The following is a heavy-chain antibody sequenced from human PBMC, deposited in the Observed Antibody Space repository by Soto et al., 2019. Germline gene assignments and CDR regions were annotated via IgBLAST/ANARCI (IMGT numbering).Heavy chain of an antibody. CDR2: IYCDGDK. CDR3: AHRATMTIFGLIIDNGIWFDP. Sequence: QINLIESGPPLVKPTQTLTLTCTFSGFSLSTSGAAVGWVRQPPGRALEWLALIYCDGDKRYNASLGNRLTITKDTSMNQVVLTLTNVDPADTATYYCAHRATMTIFGLIIDNGIWFDPWGQGTRVIVSS. D-gene: IGHD3-3*01. J-gene: IGHJ5*02. V-gene: IGHV2-5*02. CDR1: GFSLSTSGAA.